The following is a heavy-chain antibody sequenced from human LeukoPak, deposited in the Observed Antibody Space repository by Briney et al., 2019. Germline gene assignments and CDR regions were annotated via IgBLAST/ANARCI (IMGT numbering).Heavy chain of an antibody. J-gene: IGHJ1*01. Sequence: GGSLRLSCAASGFTLNNAWMSWVRQAPGKGLEWLGRIKRETDGGTIDYAAPVKGRFTISRDDSRNTLYQQMDSLKIEDTAVYYCTTDRYYDNSELQFQHWGQGTLVTVSS. CDR1: GFTLNNAW. V-gene: IGHV3-15*01. D-gene: IGHD3-22*01. CDR3: TTDRYYDNSELQFQH. CDR2: IKRETDGGTI.